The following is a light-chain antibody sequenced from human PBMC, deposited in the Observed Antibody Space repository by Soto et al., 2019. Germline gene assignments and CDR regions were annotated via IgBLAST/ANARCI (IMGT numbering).Light chain of an antibody. V-gene: IGKV3-15*01. CDR1: QSFDSN. J-gene: IGKJ5*01. CDR2: RAS. CDR3: QQYHHWPPIT. Sequence: MVMTQSPATLSVSPGARATXSCRARQSFDSNLVWYQQKPGQSPRLLXFRASTRASGSQARLSGSGSGKEFTLNISSLQSEDFAVYYCQQYHHWPPITFGQGTRLEIK.